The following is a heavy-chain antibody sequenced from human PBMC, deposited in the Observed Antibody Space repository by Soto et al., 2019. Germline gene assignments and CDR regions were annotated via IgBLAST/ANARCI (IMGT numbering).Heavy chain of an antibody. CDR2: ISAHNGNT. Sequence: QVHLVQSGAEVKKPGASVKVSCQASGYAFTTYGITWVRQAPGQGLEWMGWISAHNGNTNDAQKLQGRVTVTRNTTTSPAYMELRSARSDDKAVYYRARGRYGDYWGQGALVTVSS. J-gene: IGHJ4*02. V-gene: IGHV1-18*01. CDR1: GYAFTTYG. CDR3: ARGRYGDY. D-gene: IGHD1-1*01.